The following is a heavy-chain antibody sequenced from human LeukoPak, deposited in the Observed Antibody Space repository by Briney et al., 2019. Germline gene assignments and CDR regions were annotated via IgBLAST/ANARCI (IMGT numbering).Heavy chain of an antibody. CDR3: ARATRSGNYFGAFDI. CDR2: TYYRSHWYY. J-gene: IGHJ3*02. CDR1: GDSVSSNSAA. V-gene: IGHV6-1*01. D-gene: IGHD1-26*01. Sequence: SQTLSLTCAISGDSVSSNSAAWNWVRQSPSRGLEWLGRTYYRSHWYYDYAISVKSRITINPDTSKNQFSLQLNSVTPEDTAVYYCARATRSGNYFGAFDIWGPGTMVTFSS.